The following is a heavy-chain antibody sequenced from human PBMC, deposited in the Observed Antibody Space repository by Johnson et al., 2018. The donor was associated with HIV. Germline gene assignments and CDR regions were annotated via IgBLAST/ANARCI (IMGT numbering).Heavy chain of an antibody. Sequence: VQLVESGGGVVQPGRSLRLSCAASGFTFSSYAMHWVRQAPGKGLQWVANIKEDGSEKYYVDSVRGRFTISRDNAKNFLYLQMNSLRAEDTTIYYYDRSGYGQAFDIWGQGTMVTVSS. V-gene: IGHV3-7*05. CDR2: IKEDGSEK. CDR1: GFTFSSYA. D-gene: IGHD3-22*01. J-gene: IGHJ3*02. CDR3: DRSGYGQAFDI.